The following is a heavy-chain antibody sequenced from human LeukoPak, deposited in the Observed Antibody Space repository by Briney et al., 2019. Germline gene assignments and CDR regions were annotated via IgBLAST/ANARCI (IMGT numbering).Heavy chain of an antibody. V-gene: IGHV3-23*01. CDR3: AKGRRIYDFWSGSEGTDY. Sequence: GGSLRLSCAASGFTFSSYAMSWVRQAPGKGLEWVSAISGSGGSTYYADSVKGRFTISRDNSKNTLYLQMNSLRAEDTAVYYCAKGRRIYDFWSGSEGTDYWGQGTLVTVSS. J-gene: IGHJ4*02. CDR1: GFTFSSYA. D-gene: IGHD3-3*01. CDR2: ISGSGGST.